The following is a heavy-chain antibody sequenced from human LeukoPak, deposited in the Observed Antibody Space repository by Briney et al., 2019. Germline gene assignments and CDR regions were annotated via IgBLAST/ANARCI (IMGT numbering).Heavy chain of an antibody. D-gene: IGHD3-3*01. Sequence: GGSLRLSCAASGFTFSSYAMSWVRQAPGKGLEWVSAISGSGGSTYYADSVKGRFTISRDNSKNTLYLQMNSLRAADTAVYYCAMTGNTIFGVVILDYWGQGTLVTVSS. CDR1: GFTFSSYA. CDR3: AMTGNTIFGVVILDY. CDR2: ISGSGGST. J-gene: IGHJ4*02. V-gene: IGHV3-23*01.